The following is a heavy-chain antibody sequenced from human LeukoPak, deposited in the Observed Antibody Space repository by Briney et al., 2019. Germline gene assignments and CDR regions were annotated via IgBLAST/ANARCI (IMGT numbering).Heavy chain of an antibody. J-gene: IGHJ4*02. D-gene: IGHD3-10*01. CDR3: AKDVLYGSGIYNFDY. CDR2: IRYDGSNK. V-gene: IGHV3-30*02. CDR1: GFIFSNYG. Sequence: GGSLRLSCAASGFIFSNYGMHWVRQAPGKGLEWVAFIRYDGSNKYYVDSVKGRFTISRDNAKNTLYLQMNSLRAEDTAVYYCAKDVLYGSGIYNFDYWGQGTLVTVSS.